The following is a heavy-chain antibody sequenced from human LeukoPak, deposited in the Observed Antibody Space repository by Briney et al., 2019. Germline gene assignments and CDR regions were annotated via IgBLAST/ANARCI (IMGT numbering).Heavy chain of an antibody. Sequence: GGSLRLSCAASGFTFSSYWMHWVRQAPGKGLVWVSRIKSDGSSTSYADSVKGRLTISRDNAKNTLYLQMNSLRAEDTAVYYCAKDLYGSGISGAFDIWGQGTMVTVSS. D-gene: IGHD3-10*01. J-gene: IGHJ3*02. CDR1: GFTFSSYW. CDR2: IKSDGSST. V-gene: IGHV3-74*01. CDR3: AKDLYGSGISGAFDI.